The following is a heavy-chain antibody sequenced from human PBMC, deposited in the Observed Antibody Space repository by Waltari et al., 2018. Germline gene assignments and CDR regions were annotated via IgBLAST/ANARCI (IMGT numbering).Heavy chain of an antibody. J-gene: IGHJ4*02. CDR3: ARERRGYYAEY. CDR2: ITYDGSNK. Sequence: QVQLAESGGGVVQPGGSLRLSCAASGFTFSDYAMHWVRQAPVKGLEWVTRITYDGSNKYYADSVKGRFTISRDDSKNTLHLQMNSLRDEDTAIYYCARERRGYYAEYWGQGTLVTVSS. V-gene: IGHV3-30*02. CDR1: GFTFSDYA.